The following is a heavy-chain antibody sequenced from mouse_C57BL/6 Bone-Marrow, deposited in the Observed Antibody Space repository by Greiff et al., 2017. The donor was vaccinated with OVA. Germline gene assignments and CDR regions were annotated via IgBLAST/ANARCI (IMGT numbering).Heavy chain of an antibody. Sequence: EVQLVESGGDLVKPGGSLKLSCAASGFTFSSYGMSWVRQTPDKRLEWVATISSGGSYTYYPDSVKGRFTISRDNAKNTLYLQMSSLKSEDTAMYYCARQGRGFAYWGQGTLVTVSA. V-gene: IGHV5-6*01. CDR2: ISSGGSYT. CDR3: ARQGRGFAY. CDR1: GFTFSSYG. D-gene: IGHD3-3*01. J-gene: IGHJ3*01.